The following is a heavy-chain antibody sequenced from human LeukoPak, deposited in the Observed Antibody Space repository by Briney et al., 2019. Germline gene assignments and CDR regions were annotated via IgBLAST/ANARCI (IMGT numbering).Heavy chain of an antibody. D-gene: IGHD3-10*01. V-gene: IGHV4-4*07. CDR2: IYTSGST. J-gene: IGHJ5*02. CDR1: GGSISSYY. Sequence: SETLSLTCTVSGGSISSYYWSWIRQPPGKGLEWIGRIYTSGSTNYNPSLKSRVTMSVDTSKNQFSLKLSSVTAADTAVYYCARGDIARGSGRPNWFDPWGQGTLVTVSS. CDR3: ARGDIARGSGRPNWFDP.